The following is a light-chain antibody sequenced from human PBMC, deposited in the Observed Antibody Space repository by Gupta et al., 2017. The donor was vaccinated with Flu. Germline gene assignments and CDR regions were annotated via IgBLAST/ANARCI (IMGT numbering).Light chain of an antibody. CDR1: QSVSSSY. J-gene: IGKJ1*01. V-gene: IGKV3-20*01. CDR2: GAS. CDR3: QQYMGT. Sequence: IVLTPSPRPLSLSPGERATLACRASQSVSSSYLAWYQQKPGQAPRLLIYGASSRATGIPDRVSGSGSGTDFTLTISRLEPEDFAVYYCQQYMGTFGQGTKVEIK.